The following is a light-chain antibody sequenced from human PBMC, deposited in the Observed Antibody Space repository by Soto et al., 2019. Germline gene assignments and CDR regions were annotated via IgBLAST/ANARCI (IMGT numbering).Light chain of an antibody. CDR2: DTS. Sequence: EIVLTQSAATLSLSPGVGVTLSCRGRRSVGSFLAWYQQKPGQAPRLLIYDTSIRATGIPARFSGRGSGTDSILPLSRLEPEAFAVYFCKQYGTSPITFGRGTRLEI. J-gene: IGKJ5*01. CDR1: RSVGSF. V-gene: IGKV3-11*01. CDR3: KQYGTSPIT.